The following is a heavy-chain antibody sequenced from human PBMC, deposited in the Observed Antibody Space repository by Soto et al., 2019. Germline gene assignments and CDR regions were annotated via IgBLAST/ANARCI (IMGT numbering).Heavy chain of an antibody. J-gene: IGHJ5*02. Sequence: VQLVQSGAEVKKPGASVKVSCKASGYTFTSYGITWVRQAPGQDLEWMGWISAYNGDTNYAQRLQDRVTMTTDTSTSTVYMELKSLTSDDTAVYYCARDQEYSTSGLYWFDLWGQGTLVTVSS. CDR2: ISAYNGDT. V-gene: IGHV1-18*04. CDR3: ARDQEYSTSGLYWFDL. CDR1: GYTFTSYG. D-gene: IGHD6-6*01.